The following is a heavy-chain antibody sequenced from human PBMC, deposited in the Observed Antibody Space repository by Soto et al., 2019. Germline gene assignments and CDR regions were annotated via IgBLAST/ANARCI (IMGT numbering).Heavy chain of an antibody. CDR3: AGILRVFLLEGYFDY. J-gene: IGHJ4*02. Sequence: QVQLVQSGAEVKKPGASVKVSCKASGYTFTSYGISWVRQAPGQGLEWMGWISAYNGNTNYAQKLQGRVTMTTDTSTSTAYMELRGLRSEDTVVYYCAGILRVFLLEGYFDYWGQGTLVTVSS. D-gene: IGHD2-15*01. CDR1: GYTFTSYG. V-gene: IGHV1-18*01. CDR2: ISAYNGNT.